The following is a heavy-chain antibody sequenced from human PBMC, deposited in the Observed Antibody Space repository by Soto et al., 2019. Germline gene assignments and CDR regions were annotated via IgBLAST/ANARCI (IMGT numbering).Heavy chain of an antibody. CDR2: IYYSGST. Sequence: SETLSLTCTVSGGSISSYYWSWIRQPPGKGLEWIGYIYYSGSTNYNPSLKSRVTISVDTSKNQFSLKLSSVTAADTAVYYCARGAYYDFWSGYLNYYYMDVWGKGTTVTVSS. D-gene: IGHD3-3*01. CDR3: ARGAYYDFWSGYLNYYYMDV. CDR1: GGSISSYY. V-gene: IGHV4-59*01. J-gene: IGHJ6*03.